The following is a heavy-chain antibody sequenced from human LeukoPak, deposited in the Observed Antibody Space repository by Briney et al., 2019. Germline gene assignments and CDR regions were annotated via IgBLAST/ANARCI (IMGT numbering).Heavy chain of an antibody. CDR2: INPNSGGT. CDR1: GYTFTGYY. CDR3: ARSVGGYCTNGVCYSLYMDV. D-gene: IGHD2-8*01. V-gene: IGHV1-2*02. J-gene: IGHJ6*03. Sequence: ASVKVSCKASGYTFTGYYMHWVRQAPGQGLEWMGWINPNSGGTNYAQKFQGRVTMTRDTSISTAYMELSSLRSEDTAVYYCARSVGGYCTNGVCYSLYMDVWGKGTTVTVSS.